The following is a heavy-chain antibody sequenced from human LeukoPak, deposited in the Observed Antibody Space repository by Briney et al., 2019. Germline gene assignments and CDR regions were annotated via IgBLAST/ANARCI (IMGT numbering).Heavy chain of an antibody. V-gene: IGHV1-69*05. CDR2: TIPIFGTA. D-gene: IGHD4-11*01. CDR3: ASSHDYSNYEDY. CDR1: GGTFSSYA. Sequence: ASVKVSCKASGGTFSSYAISWVRQAPGQGLEWMGGTIPIFGTANYAQKFQGRVTITTDESTSTAYMELSSLRSEDTAVYYCASSHDYSNYEDYWGQGTLVTVSS. J-gene: IGHJ4*02.